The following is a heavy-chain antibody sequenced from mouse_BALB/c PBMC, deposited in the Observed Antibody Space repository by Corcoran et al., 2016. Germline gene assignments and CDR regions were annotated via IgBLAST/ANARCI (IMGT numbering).Heavy chain of an antibody. D-gene: IGHD1-2*01. Sequence: DVQLQESGPGLVKPSQSLSLTCSVTGYSITSGYYWNWIRQFPGNKLEWMGYISYDGSNNYNPSLKNRISITRDKSKNQFFLKLNSVTTEDTATYYGATLLRPFDYWGQGTTLTVSS. CDR1: GYSITSGYY. CDR2: ISYDGSN. J-gene: IGHJ2*01. V-gene: IGHV3-6*02. CDR3: ATLLRPFDY.